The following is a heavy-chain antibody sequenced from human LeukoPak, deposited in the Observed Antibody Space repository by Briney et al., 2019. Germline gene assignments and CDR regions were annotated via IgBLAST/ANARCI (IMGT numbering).Heavy chain of an antibody. CDR1: GGSFSGYY. CDR2: INHSGST. D-gene: IGHD5-18*01. V-gene: IGHV4-34*01. Sequence: SETLSLTCAVYGGSFSGYYWSWIRQPPGKGLEWIGEINHSGSTNYNPSLKSRVTISVDTSKNQSSLKLSSVTAADTAVYYCARGMDTVMVKGLECFDYWGQGTLVTVSS. J-gene: IGHJ4*02. CDR3: ARGMDTVMVKGLECFDY.